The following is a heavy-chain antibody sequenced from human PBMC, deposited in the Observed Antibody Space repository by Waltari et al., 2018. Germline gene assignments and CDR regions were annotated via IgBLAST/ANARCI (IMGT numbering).Heavy chain of an antibody. J-gene: IGHJ4*02. CDR1: GYTFIDYY. CDR3: AILLTMIGDH. CDR2: INAKSGDT. Sequence: QVQLVQSGAEVKMPGASVKVSCKTSGYTFIDYYIHWVRQAPGQGLEWMGWINAKSGDTKYAQNFQGRVTLTRDTSISTGYMELSRLRSDDTAVYYCAILLTMIGDHWGQGALVTVSS. D-gene: IGHD3-22*01. V-gene: IGHV1-2*02.